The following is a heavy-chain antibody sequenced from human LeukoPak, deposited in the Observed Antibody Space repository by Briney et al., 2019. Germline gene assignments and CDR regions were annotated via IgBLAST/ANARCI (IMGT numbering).Heavy chain of an antibody. V-gene: IGHV4-38-2*02. Sequence: SETLSLTCTLSDSSITVTYYCAWFRQPPGKGLEWIATVVRLQTVRTFNNPSLETPVTISLDPSQNQFSLNLTSVTDAATAHYFCATVQHAPYLIDFWGQGTLVTVSS. CDR1: DSSITVTYY. D-gene: IGHD2-8*01. CDR3: ATVQHAPYLIDF. CDR2: VVRLQTVRT. J-gene: IGHJ4*02.